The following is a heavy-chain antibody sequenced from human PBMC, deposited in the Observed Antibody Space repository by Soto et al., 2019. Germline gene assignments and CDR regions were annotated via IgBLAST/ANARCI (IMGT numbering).Heavy chain of an antibody. Sequence: PGGSLRLSCAASGFTFSGSAMHWVRQASGKGLEWVGRIRSKANSYATAYAASVKGRFTISRDDSKNTAYLRMNSLKTEDTAVYYCTRHERDYDFWSDNYYYGTDVWGQGTTVTVSS. J-gene: IGHJ6*02. CDR3: TRHERDYDFWSDNYYYGTDV. D-gene: IGHD3-3*01. CDR2: IRSKANSYAT. CDR1: GFTFSGSA. V-gene: IGHV3-73*01.